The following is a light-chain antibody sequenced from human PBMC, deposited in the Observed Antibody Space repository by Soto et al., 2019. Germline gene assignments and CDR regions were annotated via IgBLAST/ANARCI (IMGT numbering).Light chain of an antibody. Sequence: EIVFTQSPGTLSLSPGERATLSCRASQSVSSSYLAWYQQKPGQAPRLLIYGASTRATGIPDRFSGSGSGTDFTLTITRLEPEDFAVYYCQQYGSSPYTFGQGTKVDIK. J-gene: IGKJ2*01. V-gene: IGKV3-20*01. CDR1: QSVSSSY. CDR3: QQYGSSPYT. CDR2: GAS.